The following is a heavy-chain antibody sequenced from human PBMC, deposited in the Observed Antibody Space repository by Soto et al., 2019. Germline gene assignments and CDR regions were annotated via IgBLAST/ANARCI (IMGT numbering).Heavy chain of an antibody. CDR3: ARGDIYYYFNF. D-gene: IGHD2-15*01. Sequence: SETLSLTCTVSGGSISSYYWSWIRQPPGKGLEWIGYIYYSGSTNYNPSLKSRVTISVDTSKNQFSLRLSSVTAADTAVYYCARGDIYYYFNFWGQGTLVTVSS. J-gene: IGHJ4*02. CDR1: GGSISSYY. V-gene: IGHV4-59*01. CDR2: IYYSGST.